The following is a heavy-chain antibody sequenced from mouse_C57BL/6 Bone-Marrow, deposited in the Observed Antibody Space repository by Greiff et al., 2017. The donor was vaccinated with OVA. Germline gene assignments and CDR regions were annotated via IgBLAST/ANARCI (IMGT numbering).Heavy chain of an antibody. J-gene: IGHJ3*01. CDR1: GYTFTSYW. CDR3: AYGGFAY. CDR2: IDPSDSYT. D-gene: IGHD1-1*01. V-gene: IGHV1-69*01. Sequence: VQLQQPGAELVMPGASVKLSCKASGYTFTSYWMHWVKQRPGQGLEWIGEIDPSDSYTNYNQKFKGKSTLTVDKSSSTAYMQLSSLTSEDSAVYYCAYGGFAYWGQGTLVTVSA.